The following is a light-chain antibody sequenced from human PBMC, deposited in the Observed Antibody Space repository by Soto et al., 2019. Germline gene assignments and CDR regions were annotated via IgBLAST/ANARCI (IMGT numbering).Light chain of an antibody. Sequence: EMLMTQSPATLSVSPGERVSLSCWASQSVTNKLAWYQQRPGQPPRLLLYDASTRATGVPATFSGSGSGTDFTLTISSLQSEDLEVYYCLQYHYWPWTFGQGTKVDIK. J-gene: IGKJ1*01. CDR2: DAS. CDR3: LQYHYWPWT. V-gene: IGKV3-15*01. CDR1: QSVTNK.